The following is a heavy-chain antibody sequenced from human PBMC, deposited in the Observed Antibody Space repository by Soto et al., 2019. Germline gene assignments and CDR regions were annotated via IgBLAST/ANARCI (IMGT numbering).Heavy chain of an antibody. Sequence: MSWVRQAPGKGLEWVSAFRGDGTGAHYADSVKGRFTISRDNSKNTLYLQMKSLRAEDTAVYYCAKVPEWFDPWGQGTLVTVSS. J-gene: IGHJ5*02. CDR3: AKVPEWFDP. V-gene: IGHV3-23*01. CDR2: FRGDGTGA.